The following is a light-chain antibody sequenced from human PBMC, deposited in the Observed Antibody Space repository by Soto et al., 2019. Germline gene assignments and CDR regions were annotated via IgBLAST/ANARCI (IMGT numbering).Light chain of an antibody. J-gene: IGLJ2*01. V-gene: IGLV1-40*01. Sequence: HSVLTQPPSVSGAPGQRVTISCTGSRSNIGAGYDVHWYQQLPGTAPKFLIYGNSNRPSGVPDRFSGSKSGTSASLAITGLQAEDEAEYYCQSYDSSLSGSVFGGGTKLTVL. CDR3: QSYDSSLSGSV. CDR1: RSNIGAGYD. CDR2: GNS.